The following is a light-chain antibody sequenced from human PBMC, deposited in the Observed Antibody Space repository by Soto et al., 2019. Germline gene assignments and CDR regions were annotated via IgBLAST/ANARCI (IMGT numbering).Light chain of an antibody. Sequence: DIPMTQSPSTLSASVGDRVTITCRASQSISSWLAWYQQKPGKAPKLLIYKASSLESGVPSRFSGSGSGTEFTLTISSLQPDDFATYYCQQYNFYPITFGQVTRLEIK. CDR3: QQYNFYPIT. CDR2: KAS. V-gene: IGKV1-5*03. CDR1: QSISSW. J-gene: IGKJ5*01.